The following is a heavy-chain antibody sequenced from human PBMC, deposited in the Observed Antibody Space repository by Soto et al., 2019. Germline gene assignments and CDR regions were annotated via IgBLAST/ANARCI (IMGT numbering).Heavy chain of an antibody. CDR1: GGSFSGYY. V-gene: IGHV4-34*01. J-gene: IGHJ4*02. D-gene: IGHD3-3*02. CDR3: ARGAVSEPADYFDY. CDR2: INHSGST. Sequence: TSETLSLTCAVYGGSFSGYYWSWIRQPPGKGLEWIGEINHSGSTNYNPSLKSRVTISVDTSKNQFSLKLSSVTAADTAVYYCARGAVSEPADYFDYWGQGTLVTVSS.